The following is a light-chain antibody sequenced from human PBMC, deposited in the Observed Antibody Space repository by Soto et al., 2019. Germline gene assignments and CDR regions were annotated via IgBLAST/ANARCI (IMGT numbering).Light chain of an antibody. CDR3: QQYGSSPWT. CDR1: QGVSSTY. CDR2: ATS. Sequence: EIVLTQSPGTLSLSPGERATLSCRASQGVSSTYLAWYQQKRGQAPRLLIFATSSRAAGIPDRFSGSGSGTAFTLTISRLEPEDFAVYYCQQYGSSPWTFGQGTKVEIK. J-gene: IGKJ1*01. V-gene: IGKV3-20*01.